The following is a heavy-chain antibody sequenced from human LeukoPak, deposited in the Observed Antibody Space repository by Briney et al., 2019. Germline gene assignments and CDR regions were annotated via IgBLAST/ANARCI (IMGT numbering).Heavy chain of an antibody. CDR2: IYHSGST. CDR3: ARDRRGSSSWYDRSGQYNWFDP. V-gene: IGHV4-38-2*02. CDR1: GYSISIGYY. J-gene: IGHJ5*02. Sequence: SETLSLTCTVSGYSISIGYYWGWIRQPPGKGLEWIGSIYHSGSTYYNPSLKSRVTISVDTSKNQFSLKLSSVTAADTAVYYCARDRRGSSSWYDRSGQYNWFDPWGQGTLVTVSS. D-gene: IGHD6-13*01.